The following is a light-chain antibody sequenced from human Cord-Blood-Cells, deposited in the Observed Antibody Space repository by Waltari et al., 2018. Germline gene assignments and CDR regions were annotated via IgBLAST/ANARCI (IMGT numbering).Light chain of an antibody. CDR1: TSNIGNNA. CDR2: YDD. CDR3: AAWDDSQNGVV. V-gene: IGLV1-36*01. J-gene: IGLJ2*01. Sequence: QSVLTQPPSVSEAPRQRVPISCSGSTSNIGNNALNWYQQLPGKAPKLLIYYDDLPRSAVCGRFSGFKSGTSASLAISGRQSEDEAVYYCAAWDDSQNGVVFGGGNKLTVL.